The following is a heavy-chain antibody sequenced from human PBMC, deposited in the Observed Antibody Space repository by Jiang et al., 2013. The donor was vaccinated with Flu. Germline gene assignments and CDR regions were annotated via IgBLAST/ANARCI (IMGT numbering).Heavy chain of an antibody. V-gene: IGHV3-30*18. CDR3: AKAHYDFWSVSDL. D-gene: IGHD3-3*01. CDR1: GFTFSSYG. CDR2: ISYDGSNK. J-gene: IGHJ2*01. Sequence: SGGGVVQPGRSLRLSCAASGFTFSSYGMHWVRQAPGKGLEWVAVISYDGSNKYYADSVKGRFTISRDNSKNTLYLQMNSLRAEDTAVYYCAKAHYDFWSVSDLWGRGTLVTVSS.